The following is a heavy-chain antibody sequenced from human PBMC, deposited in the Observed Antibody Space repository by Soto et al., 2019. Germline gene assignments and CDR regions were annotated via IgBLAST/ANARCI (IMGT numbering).Heavy chain of an antibody. Sequence: EVQLVESGGGLVQPEGSLRLSCAASGFTFSDHYMDWVRQAPGKGLEWVGRIKNKANSYTTEYAAPVKGRFIISRDDSKNSVFLQMNRLKTADTAVYYCTRVRLGISRSSAYWGQGIRVTVSS. J-gene: IGHJ4*02. CDR2: IKNKANSYTT. D-gene: IGHD6-19*01. CDR3: TRVRLGISRSSAY. V-gene: IGHV3-72*01. CDR1: GFTFSDHY.